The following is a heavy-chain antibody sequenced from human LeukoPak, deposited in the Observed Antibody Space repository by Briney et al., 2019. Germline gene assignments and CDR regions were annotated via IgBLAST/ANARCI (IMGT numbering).Heavy chain of an antibody. CDR2: INTDGSSP. CDR3: ARGLGDYQGVFGY. Sequence: GGSLRLSCAASGFTFSAYWMHWVRQAPGKGLVWVSRINTDGSSPTYAASVKGRFTISRDNAKNTLYLQMNSLTAEDTAVYYCARGLGDYQGVFGYWGQGTLVTVSS. D-gene: IGHD4-17*01. CDR1: GFTFSAYW. J-gene: IGHJ4*02. V-gene: IGHV3-74*01.